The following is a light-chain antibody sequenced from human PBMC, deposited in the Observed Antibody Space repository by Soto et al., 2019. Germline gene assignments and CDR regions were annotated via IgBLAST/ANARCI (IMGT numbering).Light chain of an antibody. CDR1: QSVSSSY. CDR3: QQYGSSLRMYT. Sequence: EIVLTQSPGTLSLSPGERATLSCRSSQSVSSSYLAWYQQKPGKAPRLLIYGASSRATGIPDRFSGSWSGTDFTLTISRLEPEDFAVYFCQQYGSSLRMYTFCQGNKLEIK. V-gene: IGKV3-20*01. J-gene: IGKJ2*01. CDR2: GAS.